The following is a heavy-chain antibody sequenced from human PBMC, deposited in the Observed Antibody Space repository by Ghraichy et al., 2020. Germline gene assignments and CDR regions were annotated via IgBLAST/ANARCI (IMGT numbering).Heavy chain of an antibody. CDR3: ARHRGNDWSDLDY. CDR2: IYPGDSDN. V-gene: IGHV5-51*01. D-gene: IGHD3-9*01. Sequence: GESLNISCRGSGFSFTSNWIGWVRQMPGKGLEWMGIIYPGDSDNKSSPSFRGQVTISDDKSIKTAYLQWNSLKASDTAMYYCARHRGNDWSDLDYWGQGTLVTVSS. J-gene: IGHJ4*02. CDR1: GFSFTSNW.